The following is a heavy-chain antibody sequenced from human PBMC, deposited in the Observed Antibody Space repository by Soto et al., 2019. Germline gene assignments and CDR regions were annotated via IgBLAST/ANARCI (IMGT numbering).Heavy chain of an antibody. CDR1: GYKVAGYS. CDR3: ARGGVSTRTFDY. V-gene: IGHV5-51*01. D-gene: IGHD3-3*01. J-gene: IGHJ4*02. CDR2: IYPSDSDT. Sequence: GESLKISCKGSGYKVAGYSIAWVRQMPGKGLELMGIIYPSDSDTRYRPSFQGQVTISADKSISSAYLQWSSLRASDTAMYYCARGGVSTRTFDYWGQGTPVTVSS.